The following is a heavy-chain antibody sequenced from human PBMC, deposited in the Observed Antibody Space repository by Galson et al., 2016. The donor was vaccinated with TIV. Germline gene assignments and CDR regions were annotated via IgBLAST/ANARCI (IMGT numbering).Heavy chain of an antibody. V-gene: IGHV4-59*01. J-gene: IGHJ6*02. D-gene: IGHD1-20*01. CDR2: MYDSGST. CDR3: ARARYNWNYDYYYGMDV. Sequence: ETLSLTCTVSGGSISSDCWTWIRQFPGKGLEWIGYMYDSGSTNYNPSLKSRVSISVDTSKNQISLKLRSMSAADTAVYYCARARYNWNYDYYYGMDVWGQGTMVTVS. CDR1: GGSISSDC.